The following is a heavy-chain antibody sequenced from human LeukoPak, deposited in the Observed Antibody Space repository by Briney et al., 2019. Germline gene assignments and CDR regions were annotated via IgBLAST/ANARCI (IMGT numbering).Heavy chain of an antibody. CDR1: GDRVSSNSAA. CDR2: TYYRSKWYN. CDR3: AREEAPGGSGWYGDFDY. J-gene: IGHJ4*02. D-gene: IGHD6-19*01. Sequence: SHTLSLTCAISGDRVSSNSAAWNWIRQSPSRGLEWLGRTYYRSKWYNDYAVSVKSRITINPETSKNQYSLQLNSVTPEDTAVYYCAREEAPGGSGWYGDFDYWGQGTLVTVSS. V-gene: IGHV6-1*01.